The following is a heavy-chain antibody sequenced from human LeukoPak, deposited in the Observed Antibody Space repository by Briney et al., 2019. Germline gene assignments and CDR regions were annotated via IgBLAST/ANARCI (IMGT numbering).Heavy chain of an antibody. CDR1: GGSINSYY. J-gene: IGHJ4*02. CDR3: ARDWLYDSSGYFWY. Sequence: SETLSLTCTASGGSINSYYWSWIRQPPGKGLEWLAYIYYSGNTNSNPSLKSRVTISVDTSKNQFSLKLSSVTAADTAVYYCARDWLYDSSGYFWYWGQGTLVTVSS. CDR2: IYYSGNT. D-gene: IGHD3-22*01. V-gene: IGHV4-59*12.